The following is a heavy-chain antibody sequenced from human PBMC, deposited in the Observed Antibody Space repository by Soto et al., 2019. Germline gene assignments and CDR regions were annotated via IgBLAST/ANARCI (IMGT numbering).Heavy chain of an antibody. V-gene: IGHV3-53*01. D-gene: IGHD2-2*01. CDR2: LYSGGSK. J-gene: IGHJ3*02. CDR3: ASRKVPAAVWWDGAFDI. CDR1: GFAISSNY. Sequence: EVQLVESGGGLIQPGGSLRLSCTASGFAISSNYMTWVRQAPGKGLEWVSLLYSGGSKYYADSVKGRFTISRDSSKNTLFLQMDRLRAEDTAVYFCASRKVPAAVWWDGAFDIWGHGTTVAVSS.